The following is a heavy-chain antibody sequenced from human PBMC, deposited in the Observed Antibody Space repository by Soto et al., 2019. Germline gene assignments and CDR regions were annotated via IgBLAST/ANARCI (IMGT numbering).Heavy chain of an antibody. V-gene: IGHV3-33*01. J-gene: IGHJ4*02. CDR1: GFTFSSYG. Sequence: GGSLRLSCAASGFTFSSYGMHWVRQAPGKGLEWVAVIWYDGSNKYYADSVKGRFTISRDNSKNTLYLQMNSLRAEDTAVYYCARGDWNDAGIDYWGQGTLVTV. CDR3: ARGDWNDAGIDY. D-gene: IGHD1-1*01. CDR2: IWYDGSNK.